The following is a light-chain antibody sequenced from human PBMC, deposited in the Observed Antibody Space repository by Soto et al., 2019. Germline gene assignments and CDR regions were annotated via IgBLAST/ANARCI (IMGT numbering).Light chain of an antibody. J-gene: IGKJ1*01. V-gene: IGKV3-20*01. Sequence: EIVLTQSPGTLSLSPGERATLSCRASQSVSNNYLAWYQQKPGQAPRLLIYGASNRATGIPDRFSGSGSGTDFNLTISRLEPDDFAVYYCQQYGRSGTFGQGTKVEIK. CDR3: QQYGRSGT. CDR2: GAS. CDR1: QSVSNNY.